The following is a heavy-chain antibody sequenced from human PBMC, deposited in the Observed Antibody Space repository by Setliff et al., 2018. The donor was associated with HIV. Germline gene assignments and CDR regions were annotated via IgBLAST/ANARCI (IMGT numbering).Heavy chain of an antibody. D-gene: IGHD5-18*01. V-gene: IGHV4-39*01. Sequence: PSETLSLTCTVSGGSISSSSYYWGWIRQPPGKGLEWIGSFYYSGNTYYNPSLKSRVTISVDTSKNQFSLKLSSVTAADTAVYYCARRGYNYGYFDYWGQGTLVTVSS. CDR3: ARRGYNYGYFDY. CDR2: FYYSGNT. J-gene: IGHJ4*02. CDR1: GGSISSSSYY.